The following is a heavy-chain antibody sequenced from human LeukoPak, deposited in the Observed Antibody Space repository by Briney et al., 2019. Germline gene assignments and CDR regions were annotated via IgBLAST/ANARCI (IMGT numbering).Heavy chain of an antibody. CDR1: GFTFSSYA. D-gene: IGHD2-2*02. CDR2: ISGSGGST. J-gene: IGHJ5*02. CDR3: AREVGYWSIPNWFDP. Sequence: GGSLRLSFAASGFTFSSYAMSWVRQAPGKGLEWVSAISGSGGSTYYADSVKGRFTISRGNSKNTLYLQMNSLRAEDTAVYYCAREVGYWSIPNWFDPWGQGTLVTVSS. V-gene: IGHV3-23*01.